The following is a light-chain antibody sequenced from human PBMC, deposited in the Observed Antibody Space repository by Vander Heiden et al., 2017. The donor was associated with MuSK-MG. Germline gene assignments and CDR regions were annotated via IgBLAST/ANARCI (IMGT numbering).Light chain of an antibody. CDR1: SSDVGGYNY. Sequence: QSALTQPAPVSGSPGQSITISCTGTSSDVGGYNYVSWYQQHPDKAPKLMIYDVSNRPSGVSNRFSGSKSGNTASLTISGLQAEDEADYYCSSYTSSSTVVFGGGTKLTVL. CDR2: DVS. V-gene: IGLV2-14*03. CDR3: SSYTSSSTVV. J-gene: IGLJ2*01.